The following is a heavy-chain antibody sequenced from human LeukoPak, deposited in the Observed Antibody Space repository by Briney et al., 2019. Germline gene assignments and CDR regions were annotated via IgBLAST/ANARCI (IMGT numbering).Heavy chain of an antibody. CDR2: ISGSGGST. Sequence: GGSLRLSCAASGFTFSSYAMSWVRQAPGKGLEWVSAISGSGGSTYHADSVKGRFTISRDNSKNTLYLQMNSLRAEDTAVYYCAKDSRMYYYGSGSYSPIDYWGQGTLVTVSS. J-gene: IGHJ4*02. D-gene: IGHD3-10*01. CDR1: GFTFSSYA. CDR3: AKDSRMYYYGSGSYSPIDY. V-gene: IGHV3-23*01.